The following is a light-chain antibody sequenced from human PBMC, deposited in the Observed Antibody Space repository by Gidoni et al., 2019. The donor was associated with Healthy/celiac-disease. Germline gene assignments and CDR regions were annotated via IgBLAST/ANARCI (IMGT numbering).Light chain of an antibody. CDR3: QQSYSTPRT. CDR1: QSISSY. Sequence: DIHMTQSPSSLSASVGDRVTITCRANQSISSYLNWYQQKPGKAPKLLIYAASSLQSGVPSRFSGSGSGTDFTLTISSLQPEDFATYYCQQSYSTPRTFGGGTKVEIK. J-gene: IGKJ4*01. CDR2: AAS. V-gene: IGKV1-39*01.